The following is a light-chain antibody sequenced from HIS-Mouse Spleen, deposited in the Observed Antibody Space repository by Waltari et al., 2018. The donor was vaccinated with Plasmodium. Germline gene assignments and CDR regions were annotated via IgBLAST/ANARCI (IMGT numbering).Light chain of an antibody. CDR2: EDS. V-gene: IGLV3-10*01. CDR3: YSTDRSGNQRV. CDR1: ALPKKY. J-gene: IGLJ3*02. Sequence: SYELTQPPSVSVSPGQTARITCSGDALPKKYAYWYQPPSGQDPVLVSYEDSKRPAGNPESCSGSRSRTMATQTIIGAQVEDEADYCCYSTDRSGNQRVFGGGSTVTVL.